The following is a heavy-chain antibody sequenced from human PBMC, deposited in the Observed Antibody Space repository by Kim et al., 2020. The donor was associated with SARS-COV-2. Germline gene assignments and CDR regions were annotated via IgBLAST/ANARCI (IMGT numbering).Heavy chain of an antibody. V-gene: IGHV4-34*01. CDR1: GGSFSGYY. CDR2: INHSGST. D-gene: IGHD5-18*01. CDR3: ARGRVQLWLRVSYYYYGMDV. Sequence: SETLSLTCAVYGGSFSGYYWSWIRQPPGKGLEWIGEINHSGSTNYNPSLKSRVTISVDTSKNQFSLKLSSVTAADTAVYYCARGRVQLWLRVSYYYYGMDVWGQGTTVTVSS. J-gene: IGHJ6*02.